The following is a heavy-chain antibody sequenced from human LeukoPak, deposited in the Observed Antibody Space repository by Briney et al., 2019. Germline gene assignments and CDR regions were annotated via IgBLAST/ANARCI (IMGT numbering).Heavy chain of an antibody. J-gene: IGHJ6*03. Sequence: PGGSLRLSCAASGFTFSSYSMNWVRQAPGKGLEWVSSISSSSSYIYYADSVKGRFTLSRDNSKNTLYLQMNSLRTEDTAVYYCARDRSSSWYYYYDMDVWGKGTTVTVSS. D-gene: IGHD6-13*01. CDR3: ARDRSSSWYYYYDMDV. CDR2: ISSSSSYI. CDR1: GFTFSSYS. V-gene: IGHV3-21*01.